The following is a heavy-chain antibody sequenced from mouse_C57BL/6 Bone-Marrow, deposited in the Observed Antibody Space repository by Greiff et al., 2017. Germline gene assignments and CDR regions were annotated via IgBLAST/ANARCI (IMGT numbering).Heavy chain of an antibody. D-gene: IGHD1-1*01. Sequence: LMMPGASVKLSCKATGYTFTGYWIEWVNPRPGHGLEWIGEILPVSGSTNFNEKFQGTATFTVDTTSNTAYMQSSRLTTENSAIYYCARDEYYGSLVLVDYWGQGTTLTVSS. CDR1: GYTFTGYW. CDR2: ILPVSGST. CDR3: ARDEYYGSLVLVDY. J-gene: IGHJ2*01. V-gene: IGHV1-9*01.